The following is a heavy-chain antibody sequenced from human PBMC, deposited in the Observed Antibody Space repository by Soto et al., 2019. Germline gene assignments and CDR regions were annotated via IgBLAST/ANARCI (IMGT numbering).Heavy chain of an antibody. CDR1: GGSISSGGYY. V-gene: IGHV4-31*03. D-gene: IGHD2-2*01. J-gene: IGHJ5*02. CDR3: ARVMSEYCSSTSCVGWFDP. CDR2: IYYSGST. Sequence: SETLSLTCTVSGGSISSGGYYWSWIRQHPGKGLEWIGYIYYSGSTYYNPSLKSRVTISVDTSKNQFSLKLSSVTAADTAVYYCARVMSEYCSSTSCVGWFDPWGQGTLVTVSS.